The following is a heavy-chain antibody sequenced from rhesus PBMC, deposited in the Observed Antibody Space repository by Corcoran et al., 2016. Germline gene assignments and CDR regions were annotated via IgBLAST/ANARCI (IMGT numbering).Heavy chain of an antibody. D-gene: IGHD5-24*01. CDR1: GYSISSGYY. V-gene: IGHV4-99*02. CDR3: ARESSGYSLYYFDY. CDR2: ISGSSGST. J-gene: IGHJ4*01. Sequence: QVQLQESGPGLVKPSETLSLTCTVSGYSISSGYYWGWIRQPPGKGLEYFGYISGSSGSTYYTPSLKSRVTILKDTSKNQFSLKLSSVTAADTAVYYCARESSGYSLYYFDYWGQGVLVTVSS.